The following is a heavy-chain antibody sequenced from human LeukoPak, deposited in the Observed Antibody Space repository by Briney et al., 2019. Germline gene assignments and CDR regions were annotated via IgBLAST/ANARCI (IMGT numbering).Heavy chain of an antibody. CDR2: INPSGGVS. D-gene: IGHD1-26*01. CDR3: ARDRDGSYLDY. V-gene: IGHV1-46*01. Sequence: GASVKVSCKASGYTFINYYLHWVRQAPGQGLEWMGVINPSGGVSSYPQKSQGRVTMTSDTSTSTVYMEVNSLRSEDTAVYYCARDRDGSYLDYWGQGTLVTVSS. J-gene: IGHJ4*02. CDR1: GYTFINYY.